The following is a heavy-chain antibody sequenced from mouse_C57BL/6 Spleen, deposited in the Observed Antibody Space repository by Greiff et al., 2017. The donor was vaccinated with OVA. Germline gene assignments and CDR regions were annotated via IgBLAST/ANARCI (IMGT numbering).Heavy chain of an antibody. V-gene: IGHV2-2*01. J-gene: IGHJ4*01. D-gene: IGHD2-12*01. Sequence: QVQLQQSGPGLVQPSPSLSITCTVSGFSLTSYGVHWVRQSPGKGLEWLGVIWRGGSTDYNAAFISRLSISKDNSKCQVFFKMNSLQADDTAIYYCARTLYVPYAMGYWGQGTSVTVSS. CDR1: GFSLTSYG. CDR2: IWRGGST. CDR3: ARTLYVPYAMGY.